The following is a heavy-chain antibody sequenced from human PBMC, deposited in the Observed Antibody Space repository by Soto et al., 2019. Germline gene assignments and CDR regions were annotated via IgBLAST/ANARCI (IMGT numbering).Heavy chain of an antibody. D-gene: IGHD1-26*01. J-gene: IGHJ3*02. CDR1: GFTFSSYG. V-gene: IGHV3-30*18. Sequence: VQLLESGGDLVQPGGSLRLSCAASGFTFSSYGMHWVRQAPGKGLEWVAVISYDGSNKYYADSVKGRFTISRDNSKNTLYLQMNSLRAEDTAVYYCAKEGGSYYGRAFDIWGQGTMVTVSS. CDR3: AKEGGSYYGRAFDI. CDR2: ISYDGSNK.